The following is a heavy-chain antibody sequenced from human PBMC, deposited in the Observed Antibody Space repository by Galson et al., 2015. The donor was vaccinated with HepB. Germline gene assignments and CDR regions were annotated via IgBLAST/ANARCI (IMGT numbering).Heavy chain of an antibody. D-gene: IGHD3-3*01. J-gene: IGHJ6*03. CDR2: INSDGSST. CDR1: GFTFSSYW. V-gene: IGHV3-74*01. CDR3: ASYDFWSGYYAPPFYYYMDV. Sequence: SLRLSCAASGFTFSSYWMHWVRQAPGKGLVWVSRINSDGSSTSYADSVKGRFTISRDNAKNTLYLQMNSLRAEDTAVYYCASYDFWSGYYAPPFYYYMDVWGKGTTVTVSS.